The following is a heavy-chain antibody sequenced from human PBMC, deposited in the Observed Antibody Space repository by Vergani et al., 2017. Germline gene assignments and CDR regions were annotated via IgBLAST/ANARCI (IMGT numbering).Heavy chain of an antibody. D-gene: IGHD5-12*01. CDR3: AKANPRNRGYYYLYYCNAMDV. Sequence: EVQLLESGGDLVQPGGSLRLSCAASGFTFNHFAMNWVRQAPGKGLEWVSGISGSGGSTYYAGSVKGRFTISRDSSKNTLYLQMNSLSAGDTAVYYCAKANPRNRGYYYLYYCNAMDVWGQGTTVTVSS. V-gene: IGHV3-23*01. J-gene: IGHJ6*02. CDR1: GFTFNHFA. CDR2: ISGSGGST.